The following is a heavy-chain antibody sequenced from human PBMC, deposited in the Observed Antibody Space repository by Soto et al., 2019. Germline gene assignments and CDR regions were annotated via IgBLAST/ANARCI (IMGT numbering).Heavy chain of an antibody. CDR1: GFTFSSYS. J-gene: IGHJ4*02. V-gene: IGHV3-48*01. D-gene: IGHD5-12*01. Sequence: EVQLVESGGGLVQPGGSLRLSCAASGFTFSSYSMNWVRQAPGKGLEWVSYISSSSRTTYYADSVKGRFTISRDNAKNSLYLQMNSLRAEDTAVYYCARDNPSSYGDYWGQGTLVSVSS. CDR2: ISSSSRTT. CDR3: ARDNPSSYGDY.